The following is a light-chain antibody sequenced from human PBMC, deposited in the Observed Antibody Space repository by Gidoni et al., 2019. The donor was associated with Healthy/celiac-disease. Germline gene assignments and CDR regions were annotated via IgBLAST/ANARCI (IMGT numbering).Light chain of an antibody. V-gene: IGKV3-11*01. CDR2: DAS. Sequence: EMVVTQSPATLSWSPGERATLSCRASQSVSSYLAWYQQKPGQAPMLLISDASNRATRIPARFSCSGSGTDFTLTLRSLEPEDFAVYYFQQRSTCPPLTFGQGTRLEIK. CDR3: QQRSTCPPLT. J-gene: IGKJ5*01. CDR1: QSVSSY.